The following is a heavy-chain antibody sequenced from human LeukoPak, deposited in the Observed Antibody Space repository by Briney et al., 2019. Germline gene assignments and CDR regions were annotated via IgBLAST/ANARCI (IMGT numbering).Heavy chain of an antibody. Sequence: SETLSLTCTVSGGSISSSNWWSWVRQPPGKGLEWIGEIYHSGSTNYNPSLKSRVTISVDKSKNQFSLKLSSVTAADTAVYYCARDGGQGVYAMSYWYFDLWGRGTLVTVSS. CDR2: IYHSGST. CDR1: GGSISSSNW. CDR3: ARDGGQGVYAMSYWYFDL. V-gene: IGHV4-4*02. J-gene: IGHJ2*01. D-gene: IGHD2-8*01.